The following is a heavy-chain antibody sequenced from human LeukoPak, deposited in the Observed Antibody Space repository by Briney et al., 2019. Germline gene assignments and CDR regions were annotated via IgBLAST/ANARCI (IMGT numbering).Heavy chain of an antibody. Sequence: GGSLRLSCATSGFTLRSHAMSWVRQAPGKGLEWVSSISASGNSTFYADSVKGRFTISRGNSKNSLFLQMNSLRAEDTAVYFCARCSSGWYDSYFNFWGQGTLVTVSS. CDR2: ISASGNST. D-gene: IGHD6-19*01. J-gene: IGHJ4*02. V-gene: IGHV3-23*01. CDR1: GFTLRSHA. CDR3: ARCSSGWYDSYFNF.